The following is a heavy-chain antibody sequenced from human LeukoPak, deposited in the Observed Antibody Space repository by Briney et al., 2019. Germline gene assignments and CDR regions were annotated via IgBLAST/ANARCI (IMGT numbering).Heavy chain of an antibody. D-gene: IGHD6-13*01. CDR1: SGSISTSNYY. CDR3: ARAYSSSWYFNWFDP. J-gene: IGHJ5*02. Sequence: PSETLSLTCTVSSGSISTSNYYWGWVRQPPGKGLEWIGNIYPSGTTYYNPSLKTRVTISVDTSKNQFSLKLSSVTAADTAVYFCARAYSSSWYFNWFDPWGQGTLVTVSS. V-gene: IGHV4-39*07. CDR2: IYPSGTT.